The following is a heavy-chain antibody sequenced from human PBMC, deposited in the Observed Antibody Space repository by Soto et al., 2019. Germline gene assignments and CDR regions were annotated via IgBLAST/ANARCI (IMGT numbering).Heavy chain of an antibody. CDR2: INPNSGGT. Sequence: ASVKVSCKASGYTFTGYYMHWVRQAPGQGLEWMGWINPNSGGTNYAQKFQGWVTMTRDTSISTAYMELSRLRSDDTAVYYCARDQGYSSSWYRGDYGMDVWGQGTTVTVSS. V-gene: IGHV1-2*04. CDR1: GYTFTGYY. J-gene: IGHJ6*02. CDR3: ARDQGYSSSWYRGDYGMDV. D-gene: IGHD6-13*01.